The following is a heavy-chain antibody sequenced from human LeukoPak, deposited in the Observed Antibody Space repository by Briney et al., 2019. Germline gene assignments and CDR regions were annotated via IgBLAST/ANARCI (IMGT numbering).Heavy chain of an antibody. CDR2: INHSGST. J-gene: IGHJ6*02. V-gene: IGHV4-34*01. Sequence: PSETLSLTCAVYGGSFSGYYWSWIRQPPGKGLEWIGEINHSGSTNYNPSLKSRVTISVDTSKNQFSLKLSSVTAADTAVYYCARHDSSGYYPYYYYYGMDVWGQGTTVTVSS. CDR3: ARHDSSGYYPYYYYYGMDV. D-gene: IGHD3-22*01. CDR1: GGSFSGYY.